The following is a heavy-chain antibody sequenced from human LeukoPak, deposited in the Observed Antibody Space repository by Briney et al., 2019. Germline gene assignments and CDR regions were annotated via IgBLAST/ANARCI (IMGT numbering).Heavy chain of an antibody. CDR2: IYHSGST. Sequence: PSETLSLTCAVSGYSISSGYYWGWIRPPLGKGLEWIGSIYHSGSTYYNPSLKSRVTISVDTSKNQFSLKLSSVTAADTAVYYCARPRPNEKLGIVTGYFDLWGRGTLVTVSS. J-gene: IGHJ2*01. D-gene: IGHD7-27*01. CDR1: GYSISSGYY. V-gene: IGHV4-38-2*01. CDR3: ARPRPNEKLGIVTGYFDL.